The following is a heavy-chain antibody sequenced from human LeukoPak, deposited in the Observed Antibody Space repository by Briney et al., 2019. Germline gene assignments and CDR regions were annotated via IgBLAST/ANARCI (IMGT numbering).Heavy chain of an antibody. CDR3: ARDGADTIAAAGTCDY. CDR2: ISSSSTI. CDR1: GFTFSSYA. D-gene: IGHD6-13*01. Sequence: GGSLRLSCAASGFTFSSYAMSWVRQAPGKGLEWVSYISSSSTIYYADSVKGRFTISRDNAKNSLYLQMNSLRAEDTAVYYCARDGADTIAAAGTCDYWGQGTLVTVSS. V-gene: IGHV3-48*04. J-gene: IGHJ4*02.